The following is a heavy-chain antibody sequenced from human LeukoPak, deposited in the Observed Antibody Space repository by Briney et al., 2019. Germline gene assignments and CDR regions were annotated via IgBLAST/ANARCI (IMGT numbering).Heavy chain of an antibody. CDR1: GFTFSSYG. CDR2: ISYDGSNK. D-gene: IGHD3-10*01. V-gene: IGHV3-30*18. Sequence: GGSLRLSCAASGFTFSSYGMHWVRQAPGKGLEWVAVISYDGSNKYYADSVKGRFTIPRDNSKNTLYLQMNSLRAEDTAVYYCAKDYYGSGSYPYYFDYWGQGTLVTVSS. CDR3: AKDYYGSGSYPYYFDY. J-gene: IGHJ4*02.